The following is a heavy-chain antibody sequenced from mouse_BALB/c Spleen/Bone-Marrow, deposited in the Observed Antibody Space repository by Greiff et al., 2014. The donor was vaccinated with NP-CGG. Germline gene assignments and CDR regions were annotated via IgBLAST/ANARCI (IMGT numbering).Heavy chain of an antibody. CDR1: GYTFTTYW. CDR2: INPSNGRT. D-gene: IGHD2-1*01. V-gene: IGHV1S81*02. Sequence: QVQLKESGAELVKPGASVKLSCKASGYTFTTYWMQWVKQRPGQGLEWIGEINPSNGRTNYNEKFKRKATLTVDKSSSTAYMQLSSLTSEDSAVYYCARGDGKYAFAYWGQETLVTVSA. J-gene: IGHJ3*01. CDR3: ARGDGKYAFAY.